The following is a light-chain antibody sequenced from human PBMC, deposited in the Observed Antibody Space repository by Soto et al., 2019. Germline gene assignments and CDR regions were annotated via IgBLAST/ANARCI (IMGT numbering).Light chain of an antibody. CDR2: EVS. Sequence: QSVLTQPASVSGSPGQSITISCTGTSSDVGGYDYVSWYQQHPGKAPKLVIYEVSNRPSGVSNRFSGSKSGNTASLTISGLQAEDEADYYCSSFTSSSTFVFRTGTKATVL. CDR3: SSFTSSSTFV. J-gene: IGLJ1*01. CDR1: SSDVGGYDY. V-gene: IGLV2-14*01.